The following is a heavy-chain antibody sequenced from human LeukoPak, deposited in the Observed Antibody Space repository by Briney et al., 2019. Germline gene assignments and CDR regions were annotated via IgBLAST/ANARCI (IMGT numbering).Heavy chain of an antibody. CDR1: GFTVSSNY. V-gene: IGHV3-66*04. CDR2: IYSGGST. D-gene: IGHD4-17*01. J-gene: IGHJ4*02. Sequence: GGSLRLSCAASGFTVSSNYMSWVRQAPGKGLEWVSVIYSGGSTYYADSVKGRFTISRDDSKNTLYLQMNSLRAEDTAVYYCARLNYGDPFDYWGQGTLVTVSS. CDR3: ARLNYGDPFDY.